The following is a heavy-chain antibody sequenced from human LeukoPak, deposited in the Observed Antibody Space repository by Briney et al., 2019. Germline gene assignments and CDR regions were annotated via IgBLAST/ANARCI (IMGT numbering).Heavy chain of an antibody. CDR1: GGSISSGSYY. CDR3: ARIYSSGRFDP. J-gene: IGHJ5*02. Sequence: SETLSLTCTVSGGSISSGSYYWSWIRQPAGKGLEWIGRIYTSGSTNYNPSLKSRVTISVDTSKNQFSLKLSSVTAVDTAVYYCARIYSSGRFDPWGQGTLVTVSS. V-gene: IGHV4-61*02. D-gene: IGHD6-25*01. CDR2: IYTSGST.